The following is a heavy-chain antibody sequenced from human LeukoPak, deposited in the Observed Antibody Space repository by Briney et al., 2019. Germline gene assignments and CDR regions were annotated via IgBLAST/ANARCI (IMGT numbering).Heavy chain of an antibody. CDR1: GFTFSFHA. J-gene: IGHJ4*02. V-gene: IGHV3-23*01. CDR2: ISAGGDHT. CDR3: ARERIAVAGTPYDY. D-gene: IGHD6-19*01. Sequence: GGSLRLSCTASGFTFSFHAMTWVRQAPGKGLEWVSMISAGGDHTYYADSAKGRHAISRDQSRNTLHLEINSLRIEDTAVYYCARERIAVAGTPYDYWGQGTLVTVSS.